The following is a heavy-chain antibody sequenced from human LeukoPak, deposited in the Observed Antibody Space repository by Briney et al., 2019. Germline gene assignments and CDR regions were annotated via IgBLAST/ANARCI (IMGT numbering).Heavy chain of an antibody. CDR3: ARQPIGGYYDSSGYPTDAFDF. J-gene: IGHJ3*01. CDR1: GYRFTSYW. Sequence: GESLKISCKGSGYRFTSYWIGWVRQMPGKGLEWMGIIYPGDSDTRYSPSFQGQVTISADKSISTAYLQWSSLKASDTAMYYCARQPIGGYYDSSGYPTDAFDFWGQGTMVTVSS. D-gene: IGHD3-22*01. CDR2: IYPGDSDT. V-gene: IGHV5-51*01.